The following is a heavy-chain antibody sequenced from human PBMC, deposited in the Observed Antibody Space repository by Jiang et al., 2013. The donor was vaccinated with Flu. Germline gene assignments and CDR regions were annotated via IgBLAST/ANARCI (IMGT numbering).Heavy chain of an antibody. CDR1: GGSISSYY. D-gene: IGHD5-24*01. J-gene: IGHJ4*02. V-gene: IGHV4-59*01. CDR2: IYYSGST. Sequence: GSGLVKPSETLSLTCTVSGGSISSYYWSWIRQPPGKGLEWIGYIYYSGSTNYNPSLKSRVTISVDTSKNQFSLKLSSVTAADTAVYYCARGVEMATLFYFDYWGQGTLVTVSS. CDR3: ARGVEMATLFYFDY.